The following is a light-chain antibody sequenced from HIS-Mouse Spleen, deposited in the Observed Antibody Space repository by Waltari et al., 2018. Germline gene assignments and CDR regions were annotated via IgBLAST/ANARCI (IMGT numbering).Light chain of an antibody. Sequence: QSALTQPASVSGSPGQSITISCTGTSSDVGSYNLVSWYQQHPGQAPKLMIYEGSKRPSGVSNRFSGSTSGNTASLTISGLQAEDEADYYCCSYAGSSTVVFGGGTKLTVL. CDR1: SSDVGSYNL. J-gene: IGLJ2*01. CDR2: EGS. CDR3: CSYAGSSTVV. V-gene: IGLV2-23*01.